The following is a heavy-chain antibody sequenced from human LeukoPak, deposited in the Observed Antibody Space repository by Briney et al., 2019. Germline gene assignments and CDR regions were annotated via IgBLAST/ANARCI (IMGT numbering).Heavy chain of an antibody. CDR3: ARSYSSSSHYYYYYMDV. Sequence: GRTLRLSCAASGLIFSNYCVHWVSQAPGKGLEWVAVKWSGGGSKYYADSEKGRFTVSRDNSKNTVYLELNSLRAEDTAVYFCARSYSSSSHYYYYYMDVWGKGTTVTVSS. CDR1: GLIFSNYC. V-gene: IGHV3-33*01. J-gene: IGHJ6*03. D-gene: IGHD6-6*01. CDR2: KWSGGGSK.